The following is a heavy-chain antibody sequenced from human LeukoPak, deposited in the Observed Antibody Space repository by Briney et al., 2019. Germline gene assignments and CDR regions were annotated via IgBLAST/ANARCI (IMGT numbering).Heavy chain of an antibody. D-gene: IGHD5-18*01. CDR3: ARDKLRGYSYGLDY. V-gene: IGHV4-34*01. Sequence: SVTLSLTCTVYGGSFSGYYWSWIRQTPGKGLQWIGQINHSGSTSYNPSLKSRVTISVDTSNNQFSLKLSSVTAADTAVYYCARDKLRGYSYGLDYWGQGTLVTVSS. J-gene: IGHJ4*02. CDR1: GGSFSGYY. CDR2: INHSGST.